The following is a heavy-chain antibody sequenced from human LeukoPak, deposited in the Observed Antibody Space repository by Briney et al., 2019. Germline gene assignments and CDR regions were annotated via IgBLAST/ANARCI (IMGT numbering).Heavy chain of an antibody. D-gene: IGHD4-17*01. J-gene: IGHJ3*02. CDR3: ANDYGDYADAFDI. CDR1: GYTFTSYD. V-gene: IGHV1-8*01. Sequence: ASVKVSCKASGYTFTSYDINWVRQATGQGLEWMGWMNPNSGNTGYAQKFQGRVTMTRNTSISTAYMELSSLRSEDTAVYYCANDYGDYADAFDIWAKGQWSPSLQ. CDR2: MNPNSGNT.